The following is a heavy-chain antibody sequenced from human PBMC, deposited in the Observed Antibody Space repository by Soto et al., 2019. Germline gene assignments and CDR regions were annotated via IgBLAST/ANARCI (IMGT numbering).Heavy chain of an antibody. D-gene: IGHD2-21*02. J-gene: IGHJ4*02. V-gene: IGHV3-30-3*01. Sequence: PRLSCAASGFTFSSYAMHWVRQAPGKGLEWVAVISYDGSNKYYADSVKGRFTISRDNSKNTLYLQMNSLRAEDTAVYYCANVDCGCDCYPPGFDYWGQGTLVTVSS. CDR1: GFTFSSYA. CDR2: ISYDGSNK. CDR3: ANVDCGCDCYPPGFDY.